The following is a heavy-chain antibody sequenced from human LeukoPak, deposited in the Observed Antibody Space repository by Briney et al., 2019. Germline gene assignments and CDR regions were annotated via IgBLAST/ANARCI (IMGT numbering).Heavy chain of an antibody. Sequence: PGGSLRLSCAASGFTFSNHAMSWVRQAPGKRLECVSTITLDGVSTYYADSVKGRFSISRDNSKNTLSLQMNSLRAEDTAVYFCAKGWEFRVVIPAAVSWGQGTLVTVSS. V-gene: IGHV3-23*01. CDR2: ITLDGVST. CDR1: GFTFSNHA. CDR3: AKGWEFRVVIPAAVS. J-gene: IGHJ5*02. D-gene: IGHD3-3*01.